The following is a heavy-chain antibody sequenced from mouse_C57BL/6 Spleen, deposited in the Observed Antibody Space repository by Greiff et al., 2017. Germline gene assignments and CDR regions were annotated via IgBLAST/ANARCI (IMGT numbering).Heavy chain of an antibody. Sequence: QVQLKQPGAELVRPGSSVKLSCKASGYTFTSYWMHWVKQRPIQGLEWIGNIDPSDSETHYNQKFKDKATLTVDKSSSTAYMQLSSLTSEDSAVYYCARGGGLYAMDYWGQGTSVTVSS. CDR2: IDPSDSET. CDR1: GYTFTSYW. J-gene: IGHJ4*01. V-gene: IGHV1-52*01. CDR3: ARGGGLYAMDY.